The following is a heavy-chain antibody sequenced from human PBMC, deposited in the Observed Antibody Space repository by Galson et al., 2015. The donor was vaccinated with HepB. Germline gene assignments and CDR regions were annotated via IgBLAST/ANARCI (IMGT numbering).Heavy chain of an antibody. Sequence: SLRLSCAASGFIFSGYDMHWVRQAPGKGLEWVAVIWYDGSNKYYADSVKGRFSISRDNSKNTLYLQMNSPRAEDTAVYYCARNGKGMVRGVIGRYYGMDVWGQGTTVTVSS. V-gene: IGHV3-33*01. D-gene: IGHD3-10*01. CDR2: IWYDGSNK. CDR3: ARNGKGMVRGVIGRYYGMDV. J-gene: IGHJ6*02. CDR1: GFIFSGYD.